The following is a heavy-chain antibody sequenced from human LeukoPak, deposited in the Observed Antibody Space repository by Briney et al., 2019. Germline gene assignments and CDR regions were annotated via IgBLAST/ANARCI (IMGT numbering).Heavy chain of an antibody. CDR3: AREVGGSSGWYTIEGYFDY. V-gene: IGHV4-34*01. Sequence: SETLSLTCAVYGGSFSGYYWSWIRQPPGKGLEWIGEINHSGSTNYNPSLKSRVTISVDTSKNQFSLKLSSVTAADTAVYYCAREVGGSSGWYTIEGYFDYWGQGTLAAVSS. D-gene: IGHD6-19*01. CDR2: INHSGST. J-gene: IGHJ4*02. CDR1: GGSFSGYY.